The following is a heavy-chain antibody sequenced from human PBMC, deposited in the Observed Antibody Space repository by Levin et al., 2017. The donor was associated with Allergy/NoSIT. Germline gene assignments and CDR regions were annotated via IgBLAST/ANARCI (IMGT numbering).Heavy chain of an antibody. CDR3: AKGVDESWSGYNYGMDG. V-gene: IGHV3-23*01. J-gene: IGHJ6*02. Sequence: GGSLRLSCAASGFTFSSYAMSWVRQAPGKGLEWVSGISGYGGSTHYANSVNGRFTISRDNSKNTLYLQMNSLRDDDTAVYYCAKGVDESWSGYNYGMDGWGQGTSVTVSS. CDR2: ISGYGGST. CDR1: GFTFSSYA. D-gene: IGHD3-3*01.